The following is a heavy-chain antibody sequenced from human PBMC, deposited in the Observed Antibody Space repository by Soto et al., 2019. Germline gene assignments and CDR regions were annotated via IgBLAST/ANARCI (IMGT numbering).Heavy chain of an antibody. J-gene: IGHJ6*03. V-gene: IGHV3-23*01. CDR3: AKGADFWSGYYYYYMDV. D-gene: IGHD3-3*01. Sequence: GGSLRLSCAASGFTFSSYAMSWVRQAPGKELEWVSAISGSGGSTYYADSVKGRFTISRDNSKNTRYLQMNSLRAEDTAVYYCAKGADFWSGYYYYYMDVWGKGTTVTVSS. CDR2: ISGSGGST. CDR1: GFTFSSYA.